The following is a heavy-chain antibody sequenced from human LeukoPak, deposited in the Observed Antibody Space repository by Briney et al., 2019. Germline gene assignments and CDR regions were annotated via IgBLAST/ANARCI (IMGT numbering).Heavy chain of an antibody. J-gene: IGHJ4*02. Sequence: PGGSLRLSCAASGFTFDDYAMHWVRQAPGKGLEWVSGISWNSGSIGYADSVKGRFTISRDNAKNSLYLQMNSLRAEDTALYYCAKDMSGIAVAGTGGSGDYWGQGTLVTVSS. CDR3: AKDMSGIAVAGTGGSGDY. CDR1: GFTFDDYA. V-gene: IGHV3-9*01. CDR2: ISWNSGSI. D-gene: IGHD6-19*01.